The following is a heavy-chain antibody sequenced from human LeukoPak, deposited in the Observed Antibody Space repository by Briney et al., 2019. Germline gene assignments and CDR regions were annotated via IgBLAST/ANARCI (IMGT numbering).Heavy chain of an antibody. CDR1: GGSITGYY. D-gene: IGHD3-9*01. Sequence: PSETPSLTCAVYGGSITGYYWSWIRQPPGKGLEWVGEIHYTGATSYNPSLKSRATISIDTSKNQVSLKLSSVTAADTAVYYCARGNILSGYCFDFWGQGALVTVSS. CDR2: IHYTGAT. J-gene: IGHJ4*02. V-gene: IGHV4-34*01. CDR3: ARGNILSGYCFDF.